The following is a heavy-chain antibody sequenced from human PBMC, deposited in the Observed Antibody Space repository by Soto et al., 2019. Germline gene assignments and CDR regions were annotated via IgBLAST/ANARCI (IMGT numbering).Heavy chain of an antibody. Sequence: EVQLLESGGGLVQPGRSLRLSCAASGFTFSNYAMSWVRQAPGQGLDWVSAISGSGGTTYYADSVKGRFTISRDNSKTTLFLQMNSLRAEDAAVYSCANFFVETGSNSGWPWSFHYWGQGTLVTVSS. V-gene: IGHV3-23*01. CDR2: ISGSGGTT. CDR3: ANFFVETGSNSGWPWSFHY. CDR1: GFTFSNYA. D-gene: IGHD6-25*01. J-gene: IGHJ4*02.